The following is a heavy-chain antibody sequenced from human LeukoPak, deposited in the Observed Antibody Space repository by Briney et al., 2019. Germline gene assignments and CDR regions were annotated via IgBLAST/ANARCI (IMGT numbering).Heavy chain of an antibody. D-gene: IGHD2-15*01. J-gene: IGHJ5*02. CDR3: ARDKVVGGTGGNWFDP. V-gene: IGHV1-2*04. CDR1: GYTFTGYY. Sequence: GASVKVSCKASGYTFTGYYMHWVRQAPGQGLEWMGWINPNSGGTNYAQKFQGWVTMTRDTSISTAYMELSRLRSDDTAVYYCARDKVVGGTGGNWFDPWGQGTLVTVSS. CDR2: INPNSGGT.